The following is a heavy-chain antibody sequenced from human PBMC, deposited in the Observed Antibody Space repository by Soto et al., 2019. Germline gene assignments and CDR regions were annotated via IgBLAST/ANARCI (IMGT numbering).Heavy chain of an antibody. CDR3: ARHWWSSGSYIVFDS. V-gene: IGHV4-59*08. CDR1: GASTGGYY. J-gene: IGHJ4*02. CDR2: VFSSGST. Sequence: QVQLQESGPGLLKPSETLSLTCTISGASTGGYYWSWIRQSPGRGLEWIGYVFSSGSTNYSPSRRRRVAISIDTCKRQLYLKLTSVTAADTALYYCARHWWSSGSYIVFDSWGQGTQVTVSS. D-gene: IGHD6-19*01.